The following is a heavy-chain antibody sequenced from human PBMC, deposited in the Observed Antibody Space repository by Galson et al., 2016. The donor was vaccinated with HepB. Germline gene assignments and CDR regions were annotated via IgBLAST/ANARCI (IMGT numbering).Heavy chain of an antibody. CDR1: GGSISSTGYS. CDR3: ARVDTSMVVDAFDM. Sequence: SETLSLTCSVSGGSISSTGYSWTWIRQPPGKGLEWIGYVYYSGSADYNPSLKSRVTISVDTSKNQFSLNLTSVTAADTAVYYCARVDTSMVVDAFDMWGQGTMVTVSS. D-gene: IGHD5-18*01. CDR2: VYYSGSA. J-gene: IGHJ3*02. V-gene: IGHV4-61*08.